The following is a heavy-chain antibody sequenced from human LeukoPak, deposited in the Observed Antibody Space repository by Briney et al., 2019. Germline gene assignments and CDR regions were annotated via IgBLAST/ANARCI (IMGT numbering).Heavy chain of an antibody. J-gene: IGHJ6*03. V-gene: IGHV3-48*03. CDR2: ISSSGSTI. CDR1: GFTFSSYE. Sequence: GGSLRLSCAASGFTFSSYEMNWVRQAPGKGLEWVSYISSSGSTIYYADSVKGRFTISRDNAKNSLYLQMNSLRAEDTAVYYCAKGSGWEMSYYYYYMDVWGKGTTVTISS. D-gene: IGHD1-26*01. CDR3: AKGSGWEMSYYYYYMDV.